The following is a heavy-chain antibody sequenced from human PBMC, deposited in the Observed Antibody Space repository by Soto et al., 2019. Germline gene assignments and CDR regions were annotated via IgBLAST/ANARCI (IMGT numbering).Heavy chain of an antibody. CDR2: ISYDGSNK. J-gene: IGHJ3*02. Sequence: GGSLRLSCAASGFTFSGHGMHWVRQAPGKGLEWVAVISYDGSNKYYADSVKGRFTISRDNSKNTLSLQMNSLRGEDTAVYYCAKDQGFASYRCRAFDIWGQGTMVTVSS. CDR3: AKDQGFASYRCRAFDI. V-gene: IGHV3-30*18. D-gene: IGHD1-26*01. CDR1: GFTFSGHG.